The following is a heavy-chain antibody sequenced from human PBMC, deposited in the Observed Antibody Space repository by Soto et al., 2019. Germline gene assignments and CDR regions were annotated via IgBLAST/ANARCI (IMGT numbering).Heavy chain of an antibody. CDR3: AKERWVAP. CDR2: IYSDGTT. V-gene: IGHV3-53*01. CDR1: GFTVTSNY. J-gene: IGHJ5*02. Sequence: RRLSCAASGFTVTSNYMSWVRQAPGEGLEWVSLIYSDGTTYYADSVKGRFTISRDNAKNILYLPMSSLRAEDKAVYYCAKERWVAPWGQATLFSIS.